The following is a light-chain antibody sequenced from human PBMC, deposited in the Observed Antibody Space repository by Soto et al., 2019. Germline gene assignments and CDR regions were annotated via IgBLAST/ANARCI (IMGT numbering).Light chain of an antibody. CDR2: GAS. J-gene: IGKJ5*01. Sequence: EIVLTQSPGTLSLSPGERATLSCRASQSVSSSYLAWYQQKTGQAPRLLIYGASRRATGSPDRFSGSGSGTDFTLTISRLEAEDFAVYYCQQYGSSPWITFGQGTRLEIK. CDR3: QQYGSSPWIT. CDR1: QSVSSSY. V-gene: IGKV3-20*01.